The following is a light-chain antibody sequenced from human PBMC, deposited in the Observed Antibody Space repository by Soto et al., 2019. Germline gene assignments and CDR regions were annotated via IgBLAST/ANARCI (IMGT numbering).Light chain of an antibody. V-gene: IGKV1-5*03. CDR1: QSVSIW. CDR2: KSS. Sequence: DIQMTQSPSTLSASLGDRVTISCRASQSVSIWLAWYQQKPGRAPKLLIYKSSILESGVPSRFSGSGSGTEFTLTISSLQPDDFATYYCQQFNTSPWTFGQGTKVDIK. J-gene: IGKJ1*01. CDR3: QQFNTSPWT.